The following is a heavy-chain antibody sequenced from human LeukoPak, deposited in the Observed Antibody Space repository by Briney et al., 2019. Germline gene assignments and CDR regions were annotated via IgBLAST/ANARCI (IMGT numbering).Heavy chain of an antibody. Sequence: ASVKVSCKASGYTFTGYYMHWVRRAPGQGLEWMGWINPNSGGTNYAQKFQGRVTMTRDTSISTAYMELSRLRSDDTAFYYCSRAGYTNWFDPWGQGTLVTVSS. D-gene: IGHD6-13*01. J-gene: IGHJ5*02. CDR2: INPNSGGT. V-gene: IGHV1-2*02. CDR1: GYTFTGYY. CDR3: SRAGYTNWFDP.